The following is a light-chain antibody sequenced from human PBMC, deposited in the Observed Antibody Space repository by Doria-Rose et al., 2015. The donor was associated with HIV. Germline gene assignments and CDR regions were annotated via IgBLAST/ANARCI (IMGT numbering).Light chain of an antibody. CDR3: QQYGTSRGT. Sequence: TQSPGTLSLSTGERATLSCRASQRVKSSYLAWYQQKPGQAPRLLIYDASTRATGIPDRFSGSGSGTDFTLTISRLEPEDVAVYYCQQYGTSRGTFGQETRLEIK. J-gene: IGKJ5*01. V-gene: IGKV3-20*01. CDR1: QRVKSSY. CDR2: DAS.